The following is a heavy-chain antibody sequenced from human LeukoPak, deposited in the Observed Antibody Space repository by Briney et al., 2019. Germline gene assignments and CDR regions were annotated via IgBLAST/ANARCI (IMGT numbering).Heavy chain of an antibody. J-gene: IGHJ4*02. CDR2: IYYSGAT. CDR1: NYSTSGSNW. CDR3: ASTGNWDDLGVDF. D-gene: IGHD1-1*01. V-gene: IGHV4-28*01. Sequence: SETLSLTCTVSNYSTSGSNWWGWIRQPPGKGLEWIAYIYYSGATYYNTLFRGRATVSVDMSENHFALKLTSVTAVDTAVYYCASTGNWDDLGVDFWGQGIPVTVSS.